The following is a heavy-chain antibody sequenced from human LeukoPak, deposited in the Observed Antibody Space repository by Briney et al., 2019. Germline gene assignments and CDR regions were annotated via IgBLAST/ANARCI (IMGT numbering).Heavy chain of an antibody. CDR1: GGSFSGYY. CDR3: ASASSGQEGFDY. Sequence: SETLSLTCAVYGGSFSGYYWSWIRQPPGKGLEWIGEINHSGSTSYNPSLKSRVTISVDTSKNQFSLKLSSVTAADTAVYYCASASSGQEGFDYWGQGTLVTVTS. CDR2: INHSGST. J-gene: IGHJ4*02. V-gene: IGHV4-34*01.